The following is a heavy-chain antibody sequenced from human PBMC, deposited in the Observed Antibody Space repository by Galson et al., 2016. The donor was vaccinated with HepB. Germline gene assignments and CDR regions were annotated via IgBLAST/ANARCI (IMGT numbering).Heavy chain of an antibody. CDR3: TRNYCSGGYCYSNYYMDV. D-gene: IGHD2-15*01. CDR1: GFTFDDYA. J-gene: IGHJ6*03. Sequence: SLRLSCAASGFTFDDYAMSWFRQAPGKGLEWVGFIRSKGYGGTTEYAASVKGRCTISRDDSKSIAYLQMNSLKTEDTAVYYCTRNYCSGGYCYSNYYMDVWGKGATVTVSS. CDR2: IRSKGYGGTT. V-gene: IGHV3-49*03.